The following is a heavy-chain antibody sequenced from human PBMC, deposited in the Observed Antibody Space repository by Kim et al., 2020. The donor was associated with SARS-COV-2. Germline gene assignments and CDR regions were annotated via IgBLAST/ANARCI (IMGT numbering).Heavy chain of an antibody. J-gene: IGHJ6*02. CDR3: ARQVATIRYYGMDV. D-gene: IGHD5-12*01. Sequence: SPSFQSHVTISADKSISTAYLQWSSLKASDTAMYYCARQVATIRYYGMDVWGQGTTVTVSS. V-gene: IGHV5-10-1*01.